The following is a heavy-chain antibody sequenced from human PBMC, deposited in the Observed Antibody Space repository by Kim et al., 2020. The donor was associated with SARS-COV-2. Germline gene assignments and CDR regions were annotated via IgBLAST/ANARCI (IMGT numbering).Heavy chain of an antibody. J-gene: IGHJ4*02. D-gene: IGHD6-19*01. CDR2: INHSGST. CDR3: ASLAVAGTGFDY. V-gene: IGHV4-34*01. Sequence: SETLSLTCAVYGGSFSGYYWSWIRQPPGKGLEWIGEINHSGSTNYNPSLKSRVTISVDTSKNQFSLKLSSVTAADTAVYYCASLAVAGTGFDYWGQGTLVTVSS. CDR1: GGSFSGYY.